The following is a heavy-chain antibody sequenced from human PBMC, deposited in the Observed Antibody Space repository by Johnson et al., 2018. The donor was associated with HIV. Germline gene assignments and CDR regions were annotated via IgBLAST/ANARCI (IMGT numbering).Heavy chain of an antibody. J-gene: IGHJ3*02. V-gene: IGHV3-30*02. CDR3: ARGPIADDAFDI. CDR2: IRYDGSNK. D-gene: IGHD3-16*02. Sequence: QMQLVESGGGLVQPGGSLRLSCAASGFTFSSYGMHWVRQAPGKGLEWVAFIRYDGSNKYYVDSVKGRFTISRDNSKNTLSLQMNSLRAEDTAVHYCARGPIADDAFDIWGQGTMVTVSS. CDR1: GFTFSSYG.